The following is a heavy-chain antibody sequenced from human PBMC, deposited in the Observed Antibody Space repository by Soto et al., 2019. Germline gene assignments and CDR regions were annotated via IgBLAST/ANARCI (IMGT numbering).Heavy chain of an antibody. CDR1: GGTFSSYT. CDR2: ISPILGIA. V-gene: IGHV1-69*02. CDR3: AGGGQNPRFEYSSSSPPYGCDY. D-gene: IGHD6-6*01. Sequence: QVQLVQSGAEVKKPGSSVKVSCKASGGTFSSYTISWVRQAPGQGLEWMGRISPILGIANYAQKFQGRVTITADKSSSTAYMELSSLRSEDTAVYYCAGGGQNPRFEYSSSSPPYGCDYWGKRTLVTVSS. J-gene: IGHJ4*02.